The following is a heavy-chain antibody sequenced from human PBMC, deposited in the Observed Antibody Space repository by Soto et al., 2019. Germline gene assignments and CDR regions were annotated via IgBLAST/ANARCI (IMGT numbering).Heavy chain of an antibody. CDR3: AVGTPHDY. V-gene: IGHV4-30-4*02. CDR2: IHYSGST. D-gene: IGHD1-1*01. Sequence: SETLSLTCTVSGVSISSEDYYWTWIRQPPGKGLEWVGYIHYSGSTYYNASLKSRVTISIDTSKNTLYLQMNSLRAEDTAVYYCAVGTPHDYWGQGTLVTVSS. CDR1: GVSISSEDYY. J-gene: IGHJ4*02.